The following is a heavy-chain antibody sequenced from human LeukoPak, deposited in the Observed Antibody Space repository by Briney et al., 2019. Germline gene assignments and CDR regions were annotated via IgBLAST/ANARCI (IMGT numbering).Heavy chain of an antibody. CDR1: GFTFGDYA. Sequence: GGSLRLSCTASGFTFGDYAMTWVRQAPGKGLEWVGFIRSKIYGGTPEYAASVKGRFTISRDDSKGIAYLQMNSLKTEDTAVYYCTRDQTPYYWGQGALVTVSS. CDR3: TRDQTPYY. CDR2: IRSKIYGGTP. J-gene: IGHJ4*02. V-gene: IGHV3-49*04.